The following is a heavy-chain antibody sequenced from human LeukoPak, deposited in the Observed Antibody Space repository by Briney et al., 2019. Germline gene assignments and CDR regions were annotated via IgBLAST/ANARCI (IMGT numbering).Heavy chain of an antibody. V-gene: IGHV3-7*04. CDR1: GFTLGC. CDR2: INPEDTKK. J-gene: IGHJ3*02. Sequence: GGSLRLSCTVSGFTLGCMGWVRQAPGKGLEWVANINPEDTKKNYVDSERGRFTISRDNAKSSEYLQMTSLRVEDTAVYYCVRDWTYDIDVENGVYYDAYDIWGQGTTVTVSS. D-gene: IGHD2-8*01. CDR3: VRDWTYDIDVENGVYYDAYDI.